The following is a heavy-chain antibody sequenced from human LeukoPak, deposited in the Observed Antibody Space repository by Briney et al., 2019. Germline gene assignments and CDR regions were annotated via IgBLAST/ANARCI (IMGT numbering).Heavy chain of an antibody. J-gene: IGHJ4*02. CDR3: VKAYSSNWGHFDY. V-gene: IGHV3-64D*06. D-gene: IGHD6-13*01. Sequence: GGSLRLSCSASGLTFSLYAMQWVRQAPGKGLEYVSAISSNGGSTYYADSVKGRFTISRDNSKNTLYFQMSSLRTEDTAVYYCVKAYSSNWGHFDYWGQGTLVTVSS. CDR2: ISSNGGST. CDR1: GLTFSLYA.